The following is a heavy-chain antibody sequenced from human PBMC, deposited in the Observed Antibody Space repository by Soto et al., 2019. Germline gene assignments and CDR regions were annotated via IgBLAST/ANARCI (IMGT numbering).Heavy chain of an antibody. V-gene: IGHV3-53*04. J-gene: IGHJ6*02. D-gene: IGHD3-10*01. CDR3: ARDGPYYYASRMDA. CDR1: GIPVSSNY. CDR2: LHSGGDT. Sequence: GGSLRLSCVASGIPVSSNYMTWVRQAPGKGLEWVSVLHSGGDTYYANSVKGRFTISRHDSTNTLYLQMNSLTPEDTAVYYCARDGPYYYASRMDAWGQGTTVTVSS.